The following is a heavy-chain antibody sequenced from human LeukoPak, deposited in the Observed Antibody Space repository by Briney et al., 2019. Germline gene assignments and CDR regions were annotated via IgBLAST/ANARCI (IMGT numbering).Heavy chain of an antibody. D-gene: IGHD3-10*01. CDR1: GFTFDDYA. CDR2: ISGDGGST. V-gene: IGHV3-43*02. CDR3: AKESIFGESHHYYYMDV. Sequence: GGSLRLSCAASGFTFDDYAMHWVRQAPGKGLEWVSLISGDGGSTYYADSVKGRFTISRDNSKNSLYLQMNSLRTEDTALYYCAKESIFGESHHYYYMDVWGKGTTVTVSS. J-gene: IGHJ6*03.